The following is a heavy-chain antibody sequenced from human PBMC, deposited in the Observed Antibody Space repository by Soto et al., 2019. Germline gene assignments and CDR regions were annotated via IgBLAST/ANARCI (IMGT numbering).Heavy chain of an antibody. CDR2: IYYSGST. CDR3: ARGPDPYYFDY. J-gene: IGHJ4*02. V-gene: IGHV4-39*07. Sequence: SETLSLTCTVSGGSISSSSYYWGWIRQPPGKGLEWIGSIYYSGSTYYNPSLKSRVTISVDTSKNQFSLKLSSVTAADTAVYYCARGPDPYYFDYWGQGTLVTVSS. CDR1: GGSISSSSYY.